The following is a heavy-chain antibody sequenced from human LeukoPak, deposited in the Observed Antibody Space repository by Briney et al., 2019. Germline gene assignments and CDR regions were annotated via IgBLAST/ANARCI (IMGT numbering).Heavy chain of an antibody. D-gene: IGHD1-26*01. Sequence: KPSETLSLTCTISGYSITSGYYWGWIRQPPGKGLEWIGEINHSGSTNYNPSLKSRVTISVDTSKNQFSLKLSSVTAADTAVYYCARDIVGATPLTWGQGTLVTVSS. CDR1: GYSITSGYY. J-gene: IGHJ5*02. CDR3: ARDIVGATPLT. CDR2: INHSGST. V-gene: IGHV4-38-2*02.